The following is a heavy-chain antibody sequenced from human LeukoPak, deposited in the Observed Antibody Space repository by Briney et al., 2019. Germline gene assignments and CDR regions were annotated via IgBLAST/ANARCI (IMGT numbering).Heavy chain of an antibody. CDR2: ISGSGGST. V-gene: IGHV3-23*01. Sequence: GGSLRLSCAASGFTFSSYAMSWVRQAPGKGLGWVSAISGSGGSTYYADSVKGRFTISRDNSKNTLYLQMNSLRAEDTAVYYCAKAPGSSRRKYYFDYWGQGTLVTVSS. D-gene: IGHD6-13*01. CDR3: AKAPGSSRRKYYFDY. CDR1: GFTFSSYA. J-gene: IGHJ4*02.